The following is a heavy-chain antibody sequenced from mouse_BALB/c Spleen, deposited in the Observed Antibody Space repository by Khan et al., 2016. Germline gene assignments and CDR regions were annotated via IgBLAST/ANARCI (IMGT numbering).Heavy chain of an antibody. CDR2: ISYSGST. CDR1: GYSITSDYA. J-gene: IGHJ3*01. V-gene: IGHV3-2*02. CDR3: AEDLCWFAY. Sequence: EVKLLESGPGLVKPSQSLSLTCTVTGYSITSDYAWNWIRQFPGNKLEWMGYISYSGSTSYNPSLKSRISITRDTSKNQFFLRLNSVATEDTATYYCAEDLCWFAYWGQGTLVTVSA.